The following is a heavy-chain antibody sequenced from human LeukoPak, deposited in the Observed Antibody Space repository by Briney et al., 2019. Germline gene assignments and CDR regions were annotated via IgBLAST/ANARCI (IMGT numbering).Heavy chain of an antibody. CDR2: IYTSGGT. V-gene: IGHV4-4*07. J-gene: IGHJ3*02. Sequence: SETLSLTCTVSGGSISSYYWSWIRQPAGKGLEWIGRIYTSGGTNYNPSLKSRVTMSVDTSKNQFSLKLSSVTAADTAVYYCARDLSVYYDSSGYYSAAFDIWGQGTMVTVSS. D-gene: IGHD3-22*01. CDR3: ARDLSVYYDSSGYYSAAFDI. CDR1: GGSISSYY.